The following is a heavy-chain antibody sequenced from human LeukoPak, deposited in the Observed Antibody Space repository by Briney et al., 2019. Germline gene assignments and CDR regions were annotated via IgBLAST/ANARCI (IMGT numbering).Heavy chain of an antibody. CDR3: ARVQKDYYDSSGYLSY. D-gene: IGHD3-22*01. V-gene: IGHV3-48*03. CDR2: IGIRVSTI. J-gene: IGHJ4*02. CDR1: GFTFSSYE. Sequence: GGSLRLSCAAAGFTFSSYEMNWVRQAPGRWLEWVSYIGIRVSTIKYADSVKGRFTISRDNAKNSLYLQMNSLRAEDTAVYYCARVQKDYYDSSGYLSYWGQGTLVTVSS.